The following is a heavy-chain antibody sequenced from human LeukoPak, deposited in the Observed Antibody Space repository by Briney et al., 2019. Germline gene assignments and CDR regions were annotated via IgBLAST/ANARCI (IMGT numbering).Heavy chain of an antibody. CDR1: GFTFSSYA. V-gene: IGHV3-23*03. J-gene: IGHJ4*02. Sequence: GGSLRLSCAASGFTFSSYAMSWVRQAPGKGLEWVSVIYSGGSTYYADSVKGRFTISRDNFRNTVYLQMNSLRVEDTAVYYCAKGGVTMIVPILWGQGTLVTVSS. CDR3: AKGGVTMIVPIL. CDR2: IYSGGST. D-gene: IGHD3-22*01.